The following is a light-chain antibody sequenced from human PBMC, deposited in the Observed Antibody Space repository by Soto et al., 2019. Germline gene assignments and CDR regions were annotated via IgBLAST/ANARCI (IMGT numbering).Light chain of an antibody. CDR3: MKTLQTPLN. CDR1: QSLLHSNGYNY. V-gene: IGKV2-28*01. J-gene: IGKJ4*01. CDR2: FCS. Sequence: DIVMTQSPLSLPVTPGEPASISCRSSQSLLHSNGYNYLDWYLQQPGQSPQLLIFFCSNRASGVPDRFSGSGSGTDFTLKISRVEAEDVGVYYCMKTLQTPLNFGGGTKVEIK.